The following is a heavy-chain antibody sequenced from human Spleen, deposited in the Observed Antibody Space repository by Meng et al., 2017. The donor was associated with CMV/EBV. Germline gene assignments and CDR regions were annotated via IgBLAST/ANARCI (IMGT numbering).Heavy chain of an antibody. D-gene: IGHD3-10*01. Sequence: GGSLRLSCAASGFSFSDYYMSWIRQAPGEGLQYIAYIKSSGNSIFYEDAMKGRFTISRDNAKNSLYLQMNSLRVEDTAVYYCARWLSFGSGITMAAFDVWGLGTMVTVSS. CDR2: IKSSGNSI. V-gene: IGHV3-11*04. J-gene: IGHJ3*01. CDR3: ARWLSFGSGITMAAFDV. CDR1: GFSFSDYY.